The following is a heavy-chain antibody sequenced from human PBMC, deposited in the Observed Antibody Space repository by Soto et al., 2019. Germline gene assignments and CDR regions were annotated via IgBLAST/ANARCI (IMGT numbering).Heavy chain of an antibody. CDR3: ARGAAVAGHYYGMDV. CDR1: GVTFSSYW. V-gene: IGHV3-74*01. J-gene: IGHJ6*02. D-gene: IGHD6-19*01. CDR2: IKSDGTNI. Sequence: GSLRLSCAASGVTFSSYWMDWVRQAPGKGLVWVSRIKSDGTNIRYADSVKGRFTISRDNAKNTLYLQMNSLRAEDTAVYYCARGAAVAGHYYGMDVWGQGTTVTVSS.